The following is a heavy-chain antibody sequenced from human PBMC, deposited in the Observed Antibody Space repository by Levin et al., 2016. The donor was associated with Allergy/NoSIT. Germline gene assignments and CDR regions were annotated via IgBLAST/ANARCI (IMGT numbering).Heavy chain of an antibody. CDR3: ARGGGYCSGGSCFTFDY. V-gene: IGHV4-31*02. D-gene: IGHD2-15*01. Sequence: RQAPGKGLEWIGHMYYTGSSDYSPSLKSRVTISVDTSKNQFSLKLSSVTAADTAVYYCARGGGYCSGGSCFTFDYWGQGTPGHRLL. J-gene: IGHJ4*02. CDR2: MYYTGSS.